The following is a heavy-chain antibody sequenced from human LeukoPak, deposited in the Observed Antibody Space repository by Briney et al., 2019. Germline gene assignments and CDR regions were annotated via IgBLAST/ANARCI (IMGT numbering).Heavy chain of an antibody. D-gene: IGHD1-14*01. CDR1: GYTFDTYG. Sequence: PGGSLRLSCAASGYTFDTYGMTWARQAPGKGLEWVSSISGSGYNTYYADSVKGRFTVSRDNSKNTLYLRMDSLRAEDTAIYYCATSTTSFDSWGQGTLVTVSS. V-gene: IGHV3-23*01. CDR3: ATSTTSFDS. J-gene: IGHJ4*02. CDR2: ISGSGYNT.